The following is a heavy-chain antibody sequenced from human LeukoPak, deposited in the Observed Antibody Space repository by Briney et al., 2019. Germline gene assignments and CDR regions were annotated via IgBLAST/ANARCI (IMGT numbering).Heavy chain of an antibody. D-gene: IGHD1-26*01. CDR1: GFSCTSYS. J-gene: IGHJ4*02. CDR2: ISISSSPI. Sequence: PGGSLRLXCAASGFSCTSYSMSWVRRAPGKGLESISYISISSSPIFYADSVKGRFTISRDNVKKTLYLQMNSLRAEDTAVYYCARIVGAADCWGRGTLVTVSS. CDR3: ARIVGAADC. V-gene: IGHV3-48*01.